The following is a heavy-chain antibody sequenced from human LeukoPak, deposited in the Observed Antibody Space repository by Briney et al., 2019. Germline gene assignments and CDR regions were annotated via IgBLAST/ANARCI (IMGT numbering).Heavy chain of an antibody. CDR1: GFTASSNF. Sequence: GGSLRLSCAASGFTASSNFMRWVRQAPGKGVEWVSVIYSGGTTYYADSVKGRFTISRDNSKNTLYLQMNSLRAEDTAVYYCARSSGSYLYFDYWGQGTQVTVSS. V-gene: IGHV3-53*01. J-gene: IGHJ4*02. CDR2: IYSGGTT. D-gene: IGHD1-26*01. CDR3: ARSSGSYLYFDY.